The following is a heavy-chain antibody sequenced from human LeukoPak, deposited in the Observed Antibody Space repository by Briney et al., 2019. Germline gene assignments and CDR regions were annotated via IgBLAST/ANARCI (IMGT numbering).Heavy chain of an antibody. CDR2: IYTSGST. D-gene: IGHD6-13*01. CDR3: ARWGSSSCYFDY. CDR1: GGSISSYY. J-gene: IGHJ4*02. Sequence: SETLSLTCTVSGGSISSYYWSWIRQPAGKGLEWIGRIYTSGSTNYNPSLKSRVTMSVDTSKNQFSLKLSPVTAADTAVYYCARWGSSSCYFDYWGQGTLVTVSS. V-gene: IGHV4-4*07.